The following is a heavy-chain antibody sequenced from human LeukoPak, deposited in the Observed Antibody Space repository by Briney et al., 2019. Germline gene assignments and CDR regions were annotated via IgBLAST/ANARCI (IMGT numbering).Heavy chain of an antibody. CDR1: GFTFSTYW. D-gene: IGHD6-13*01. J-gene: IGHJ4*02. CDR3: ARDSAGNDY. CDR2: IKQDGSEK. V-gene: IGHV3-7*01. Sequence: GGSLRLSCAASGFTFSTYWISWVRQAPGKGLEWVANIKQDGSEKYYVDSVKGRFTISRDNAKNSLYLQMNSLRAEDTAMYYCARDSAGNDYWGQGTLVTVSS.